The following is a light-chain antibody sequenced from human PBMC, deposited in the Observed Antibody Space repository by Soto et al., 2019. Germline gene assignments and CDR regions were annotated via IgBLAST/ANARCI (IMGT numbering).Light chain of an antibody. CDR3: QSYDRSVSGNVV. CDR2: GNS. CDR1: TSNIGAGYD. J-gene: IGLJ2*01. Sequence: QSVLTQPPSVSGAPGQGVTISCTGSTSNIGAGYDVAWYQQLPGTAPKVLMYGNSNRPSGVPDRITGSKSGTSASLAITGLLAEDEADYYCQSYDRSVSGNVVFGGGTKVTVL. V-gene: IGLV1-40*01.